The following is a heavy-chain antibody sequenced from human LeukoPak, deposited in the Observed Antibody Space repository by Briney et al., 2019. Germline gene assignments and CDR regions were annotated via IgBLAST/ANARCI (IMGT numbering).Heavy chain of an antibody. CDR1: GFTFDDYG. J-gene: IGHJ4*02. Sequence: GGSLRLSCAASGFTFDDYGMSWVRQAPGKGLEWVSAISGSGGSTYYADSVKGRFTISRDNSKNTLYLQMNSLRAEDTAVYYCAKDSSIFGVVTKPFDYWGQGTLVTVSS. CDR2: ISGSGGST. CDR3: AKDSSIFGVVTKPFDY. V-gene: IGHV3-23*01. D-gene: IGHD3-3*01.